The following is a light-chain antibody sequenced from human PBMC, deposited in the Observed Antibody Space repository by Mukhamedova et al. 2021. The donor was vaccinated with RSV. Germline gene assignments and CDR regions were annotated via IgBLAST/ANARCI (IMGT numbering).Light chain of an antibody. V-gene: IGLV3-21*01. Sequence: DIGSKSVYWYQQKPGQAPFVVIFYDSDRPSGIPERCSGSNSGNTATLTSSRVEAGEEADYYWQVGERTSEYFVFGSGTKVSVL. CDR2: YDS. CDR3: QVGERTSEYFV. CDR1: DIGSKS. J-gene: IGLJ1*01.